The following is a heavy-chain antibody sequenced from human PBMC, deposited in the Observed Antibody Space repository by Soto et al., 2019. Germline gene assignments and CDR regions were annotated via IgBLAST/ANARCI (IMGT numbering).Heavy chain of an antibody. V-gene: IGHV3-20*04. CDR3: ARARSSGSYFDFDY. CDR2: INWNGGST. Sequence: AGGSLRLSCAASGFTFDDYGMSWVRQAPGKGLEWVSGINWNGGSTGYADSVKGRFTISRDNAKNSLYLQMNSLRAEDTALYYCARARSSGSYFDFDYWGQGTLVTVSS. CDR1: GFTFDDYG. J-gene: IGHJ4*02. D-gene: IGHD1-26*01.